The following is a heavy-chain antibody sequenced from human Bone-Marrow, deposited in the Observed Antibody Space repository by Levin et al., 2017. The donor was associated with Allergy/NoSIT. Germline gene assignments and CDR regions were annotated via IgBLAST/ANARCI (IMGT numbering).Heavy chain of an antibody. CDR1: GFTFREVW. CDR2: IKSRYEDEAK. Sequence: GGSLRLSCAASGFTFREVWVNWVRQGPGKGLEWVAHIKSRYEDEAKDYAAPVKGRFTVSRDDSKSTLYLHMNRLTIEDTGVYYCTILLRPVDYWGHVTPVTVSS. V-gene: IGHV3-15*01. CDR3: TILLRPVDY. J-gene: IGHJ4*01.